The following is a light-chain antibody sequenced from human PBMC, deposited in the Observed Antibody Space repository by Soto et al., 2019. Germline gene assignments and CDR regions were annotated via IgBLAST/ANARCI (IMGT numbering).Light chain of an antibody. J-gene: IGKJ4*01. Sequence: DIQMTQSPSSLSASVGDRVTITCRASQRISNYLNWYQQKPGRAPKLLIYAVSNLQSGVPSRFSGSGSGTDFTLTISSLQPEDFATYYCQQSYSTPPTFGGGTKVEIK. V-gene: IGKV1-39*01. CDR2: AVS. CDR3: QQSYSTPPT. CDR1: QRISNY.